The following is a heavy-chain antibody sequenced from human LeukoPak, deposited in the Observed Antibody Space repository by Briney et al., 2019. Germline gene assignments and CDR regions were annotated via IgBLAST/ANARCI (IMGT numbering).Heavy chain of an antibody. V-gene: IGHV3-30*18. J-gene: IGHJ4*02. D-gene: IGHD4-23*01. CDR1: GFTFSSYG. Sequence: GGSLRLSCAASGFTFSSYGMHWVRQAPGKGLEWVAVISYDGSNKYYADSVKGRFTISRDNSKNTLYLQMNCLRAEDTAVYYCVKDEYGGNFPDYWGQGTLVTVSS. CDR3: VKDEYGGNFPDY. CDR2: ISYDGSNK.